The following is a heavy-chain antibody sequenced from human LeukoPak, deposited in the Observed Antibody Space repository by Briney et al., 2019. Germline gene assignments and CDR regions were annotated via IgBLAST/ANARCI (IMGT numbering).Heavy chain of an antibody. Sequence: SETLSLTCTVSGGSISSGSYYWSWIRQPAGKGLEWIGRLYTSGSTNYNPSLKRRVTISVDTSKDQVSLKLSSVTAADAAVYYCARAKGYCSGGSCYSDAFDIWGQGTMVTVSS. CDR2: LYTSGST. V-gene: IGHV4-61*02. J-gene: IGHJ3*02. D-gene: IGHD2-15*01. CDR3: ARAKGYCSGGSCYSDAFDI. CDR1: GGSISSGSYY.